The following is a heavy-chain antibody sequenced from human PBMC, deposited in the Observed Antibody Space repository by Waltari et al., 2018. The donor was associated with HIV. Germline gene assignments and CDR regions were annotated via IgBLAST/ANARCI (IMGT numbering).Heavy chain of an antibody. J-gene: IGHJ4*02. D-gene: IGHD3-16*01. CDR2: IKSISEGGAT. V-gene: IGHV3-15*01. CDR3: TTEDEYGGGSYNDY. CDR1: GFSFNSAG. Sequence: EVQLVESGGGLVKPGGCLRLSCVASGFSFNSAGMTWVRHPPGKGLEWVGRIKSISEGGATDYAAVVKGRFRISRDDLKNTLSLQMNSQKTEGTAFYYCTTEDEYGGGSYNDYWGQGTLVTVSS.